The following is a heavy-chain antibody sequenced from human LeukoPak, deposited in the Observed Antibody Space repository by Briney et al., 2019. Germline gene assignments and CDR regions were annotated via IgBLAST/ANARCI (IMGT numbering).Heavy chain of an antibody. V-gene: IGHV3-23*01. CDR2: ISGTGGST. J-gene: IGHJ3*02. D-gene: IGHD4-17*01. Sequence: PGGSLRLSCTASGFTFTSYAMSWVRQAPGKGLEWVSVISGTGGSTNHADSVKGRFTISRDNSKNTLYLQMNSLRAEDTAVYYCAKDQETDDYGDYAVSMSAFDIWGQGTMVTVSS. CDR3: AKDQETDDYGDYAVSMSAFDI. CDR1: GFTFTSYA.